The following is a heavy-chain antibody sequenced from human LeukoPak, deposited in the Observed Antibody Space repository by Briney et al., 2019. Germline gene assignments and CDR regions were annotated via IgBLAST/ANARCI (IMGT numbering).Heavy chain of an antibody. CDR3: ARDEIAEAGTPRQT. Sequence: GGSLRLSCAASGFTVSSNYMSWVRQAPGKGLEWVSVIYSGGSTYYADSVKGRFTISRDNSKNTLYLQMNSLRVEDTAVYYCARDEIAEAGTPRQTWGQGTLVTVSS. D-gene: IGHD6-19*01. CDR2: IYSGGST. J-gene: IGHJ5*02. CDR1: GFTVSSNY. V-gene: IGHV3-53*01.